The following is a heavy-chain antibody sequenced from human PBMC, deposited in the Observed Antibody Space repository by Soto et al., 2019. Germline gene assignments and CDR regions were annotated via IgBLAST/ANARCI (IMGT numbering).Heavy chain of an antibody. Sequence: GGSLRLSCAASGFTFSSYSMNWVRQAPGKGLEWVSSISSSSSYIYYADSVKGRFTISRDNAKNSLYLQMNSLRAEDTAVYYCAILVVVVVKYYMDVWGKGTTVTVSS. V-gene: IGHV3-21*01. CDR2: ISSSSSYI. D-gene: IGHD2-15*01. CDR1: GFTFSSYS. J-gene: IGHJ6*03. CDR3: AILVVVVVKYYMDV.